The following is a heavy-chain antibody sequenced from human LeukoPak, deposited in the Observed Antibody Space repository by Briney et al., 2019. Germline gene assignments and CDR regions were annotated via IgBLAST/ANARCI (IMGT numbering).Heavy chain of an antibody. J-gene: IGHJ4*02. CDR2: IYYSGST. D-gene: IGHD1-14*01. Sequence: SETLSLTCTVSGGSISSSSYYWGWIRQPPGKGLEWIGSIYYSGSTYYNPSLKSRVTISVDTSKNQFSLKLSSVTAADTAVYYCARENPTGRDFDYWGQGTLVTVSS. CDR1: GGSISSSSYY. CDR3: ARENPTGRDFDY. V-gene: IGHV4-39*07.